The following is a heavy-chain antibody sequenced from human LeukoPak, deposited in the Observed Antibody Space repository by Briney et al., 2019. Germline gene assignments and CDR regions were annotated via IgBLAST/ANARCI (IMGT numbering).Heavy chain of an antibody. J-gene: IGHJ5*02. CDR2: ISAYNGNT. CDR1: GYTFTSYG. Sequence: GASVKVSCKASGYTFTSYGISWVRQAPGQGLEWMGWISAYNGNTNYAQKFQGRVTMTRNTSISTAYMELSSLRSEDTAVYYCARKMVRGIGFDPWGQGTLVTVSS. CDR3: ARKMVRGIGFDP. V-gene: IGHV1-18*01. D-gene: IGHD3-10*01.